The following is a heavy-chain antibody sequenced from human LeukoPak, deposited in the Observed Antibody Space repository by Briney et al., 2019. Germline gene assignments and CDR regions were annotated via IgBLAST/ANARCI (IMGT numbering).Heavy chain of an antibody. CDR2: ISGSGGST. D-gene: IGHD2-15*01. V-gene: IGHV3-23*01. CDR1: GLTFSSYA. CDR3: AKAAVAQYCSGGSCYSHY. Sequence: GGSLRLSCAASGLTFSSYAMNWVRKAPGKGLEWVSVISGSGGSTYYADSVKGRFTISRDNSKNTLYLQMNSLRAEDTAVYYCAKAAVAQYCSGGSCYSHYWGQGTLVTVSS. J-gene: IGHJ4*02.